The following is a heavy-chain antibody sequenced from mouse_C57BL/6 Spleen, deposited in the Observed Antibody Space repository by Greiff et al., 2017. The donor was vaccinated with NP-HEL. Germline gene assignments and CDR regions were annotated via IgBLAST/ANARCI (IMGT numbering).Heavy chain of an antibody. V-gene: IGHV14-2*01. D-gene: IGHD6-1*01. Sequence: EVMLVESGAELVKPGASVKLSCTASGFNIKDYYMHWVKQRTEQGLEWIGRIDPEDGETKYAPKFQGKATITADTSSNTAYLQLSSLTSEDTAVYYCALWAQRFAYWGQGTLVTVSA. J-gene: IGHJ3*01. CDR1: GFNIKDYY. CDR2: IDPEDGET. CDR3: ALWAQRFAY.